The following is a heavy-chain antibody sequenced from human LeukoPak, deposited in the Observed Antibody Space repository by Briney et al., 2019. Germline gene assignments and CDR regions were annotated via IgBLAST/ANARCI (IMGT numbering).Heavy chain of an antibody. CDR2: IIPIFGTA. V-gene: IGHV1-69*05. Sequence: SVKVSCKASGGTFSSYAISWVRQAPGQGLEWMGGIIPIFGTANYAQKFQGRVTITTDESTSTAYMELSSLRSEDTTVYYCARDLGSRGVFDYWGQGTLVTVSS. CDR1: GGTFSSYA. D-gene: IGHD2-15*01. J-gene: IGHJ4*02. CDR3: ARDLGSRGVFDY.